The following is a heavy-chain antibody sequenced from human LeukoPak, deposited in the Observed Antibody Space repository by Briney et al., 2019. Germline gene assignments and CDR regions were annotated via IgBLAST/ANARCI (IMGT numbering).Heavy chain of an antibody. J-gene: IGHJ4*02. D-gene: IGHD5-12*01. V-gene: IGHV3-7*01. CDR1: GFSFSGTW. CDR2: IKPDGSEK. CDR3: ARDTSGCLDY. Sequence: PGGSLRLSCAASGFSFSGTWMTWVRQAPGKGLECVANIKPDGSEKYYVDSVKGRFTVSRDNAKNSLYLQMNSLRAEDTAVYYCARDTSGCLDYWGQGTLVTVSS.